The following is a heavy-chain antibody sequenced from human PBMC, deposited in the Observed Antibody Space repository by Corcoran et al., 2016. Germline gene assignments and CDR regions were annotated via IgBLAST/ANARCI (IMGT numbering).Heavy chain of an antibody. J-gene: IGHJ6*02. CDR2: IIPIFGTA. V-gene: IGHV1-69*06. CDR1: GGTFSSYA. Sequence: QVQLVQSGAEVKKPGSSVKVSCKASGGTFSSYAISWVRQAPEQGLEWMGGIIPIFGTANYAQKFQGRVTITADKSTSTAYMELSSLRSEDTAVYYCARDGGDYRYYYYYGMDVWGQGTTVTVSS. CDR3: ARDGGDYRYYYYYGMDV. D-gene: IGHD4-17*01.